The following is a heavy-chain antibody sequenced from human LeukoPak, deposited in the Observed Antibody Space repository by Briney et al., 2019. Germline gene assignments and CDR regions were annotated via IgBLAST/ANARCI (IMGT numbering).Heavy chain of an antibody. CDR3: ARGYDYYDSSGYYVY. Sequence: ASVKVSCKASGYTFTSYDINWVRQATGQGLEWMGWINPNSGGTNYAQKFQGWVTMTRDTSISTAYMELSRLRSDDTAVYYCARGYDYYDSSGYYVYWGQGTLVTVSS. CDR2: INPNSGGT. J-gene: IGHJ4*02. V-gene: IGHV1-2*04. CDR1: GYTFTSYD. D-gene: IGHD3-22*01.